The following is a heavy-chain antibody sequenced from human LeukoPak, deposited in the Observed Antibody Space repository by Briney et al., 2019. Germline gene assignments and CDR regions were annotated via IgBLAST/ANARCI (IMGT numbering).Heavy chain of an antibody. V-gene: IGHV4-31*03. Sequence: PSETLSLTCTVSGGSISSGAYPWSWIRQHPGEGLEWIGYIYYSGSTSYNPSLESRVSISIDTSENQFSLKLSSVTAADTAVYYCARGRGVWGQGTTVTVSS. CDR1: GGSISSGAYP. CDR2: IYYSGST. J-gene: IGHJ6*02. CDR3: ARGRGV.